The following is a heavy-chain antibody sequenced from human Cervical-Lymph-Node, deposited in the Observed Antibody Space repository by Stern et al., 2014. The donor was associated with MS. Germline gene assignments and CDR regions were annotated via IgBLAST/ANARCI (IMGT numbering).Heavy chain of an antibody. J-gene: IGHJ4*02. CDR3: AREKRGESLFDS. D-gene: IGHD3-10*01. CDR2: IHHTGTT. Sequence: QLQLQESGSGLVEPAQTLSLTCAVSGGSINIGDSLWTWIRQPPGKGLEWIGYIHHTGTTYYNPSLHSRVPMPAENSKNHFSLKLRSVTAADTAVYYCAREKRGESLFDSWGQGTLVTVSS. V-gene: IGHV4-30-2*01. CDR1: GGSINIGDSL.